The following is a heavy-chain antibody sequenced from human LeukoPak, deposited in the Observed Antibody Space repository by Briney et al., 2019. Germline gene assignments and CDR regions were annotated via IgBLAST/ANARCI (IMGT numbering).Heavy chain of an antibody. V-gene: IGHV3-30*18. CDR3: AKEIAAAVGY. CDR2: ISYDGSNK. CDR1: RFTFSSYG. J-gene: IGHJ4*02. Sequence: GGSLRLSCAASRFTFSSYGMHWVRQAPGKGLEWVAVISYDGSNKYYADSVKGRFTISRDNSKNTLYLQMNSLRAEDTAVYYCAKEIAAAVGYWGQGTLVTVSS. D-gene: IGHD6-13*01.